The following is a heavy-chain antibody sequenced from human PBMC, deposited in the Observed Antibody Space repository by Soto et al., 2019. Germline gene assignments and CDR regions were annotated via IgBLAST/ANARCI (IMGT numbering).Heavy chain of an antibody. V-gene: IGHV3-21*01. D-gene: IGHD2-15*01. CDR3: ARGLGVAATLTYFDY. CDR2: ISSSSSYI. Sequence: GGSLRLSCAASGFTFSSYSMNWVRQAPGKGLEWVSSISSSSSYIYYADSVKGRFTISRDNAKNSLYLQMNSLRAEDTAVYYCARGLGVAATLTYFDYWGQGTLVTVSS. J-gene: IGHJ4*02. CDR1: GFTFSSYS.